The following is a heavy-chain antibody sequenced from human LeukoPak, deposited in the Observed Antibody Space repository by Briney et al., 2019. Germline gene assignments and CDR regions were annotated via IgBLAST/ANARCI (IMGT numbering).Heavy chain of an antibody. CDR3: ARDRRWIAVAFDY. V-gene: IGHV3-11*01. CDR2: ISSSGSTI. D-gene: IGHD6-19*01. J-gene: IGHJ4*02. Sequence: GSLRLSCAASGFTFSDYYMSWIRQASGRGLEWVSYISSSGSTIYYADSVKGRFTISRDNAKNSLYLQMNSPRAEDTAVYYCARDRRWIAVAFDYWGQGTLVTVSS. CDR1: GFTFSDYY.